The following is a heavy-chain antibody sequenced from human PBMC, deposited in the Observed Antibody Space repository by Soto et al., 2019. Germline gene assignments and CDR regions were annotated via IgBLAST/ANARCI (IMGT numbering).Heavy chain of an antibody. CDR2: IWYDGSNK. D-gene: IGHD2-2*01. Sequence: GGSLRLSCAASGFTFSSYGMHWVRQAPGKGLEWVAVIWYDGSNKYYADSVKGRFTISRDNSKNTLYLQMNSLRAEDTAVYYCARKQGVPAALLYYYYYMDVWGKGTTVTVSS. V-gene: IGHV3-33*01. CDR3: ARKQGVPAALLYYYYYMDV. CDR1: GFTFSSYG. J-gene: IGHJ6*03.